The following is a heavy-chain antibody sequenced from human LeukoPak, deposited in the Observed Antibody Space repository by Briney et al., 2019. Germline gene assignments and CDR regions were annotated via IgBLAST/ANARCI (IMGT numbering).Heavy chain of an antibody. CDR3: ARDSKGENDY. V-gene: IGHV4-39*07. CDR1: GGSISSSSSY. CDR2: IYHSGST. D-gene: IGHD3-16*01. Sequence: PSETLSLTCSVSGGSISSSSSYWGWIRQPPGKGLEWIGEIYHSGSTNYNPSLKSRVTISVDKSKNQFSLKLSSVTAADTAVYYCARDSKGENDYWGQGTLVTVSS. J-gene: IGHJ4*02.